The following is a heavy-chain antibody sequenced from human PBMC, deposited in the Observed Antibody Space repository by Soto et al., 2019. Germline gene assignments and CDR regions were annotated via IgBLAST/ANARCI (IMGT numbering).Heavy chain of an antibody. Sequence: GGSLRLSCAASGFTFSSYGMHWVRQAPGKGLEWVAVISYDGSNKYYADSVKGRFTISRDNSKNTLYLQMNSLRAEDTAVYYCAKGGTGYSSGSRYYYYYYGMDVWGQGTTVTVSS. CDR1: GFTFSSYG. D-gene: IGHD6-19*01. CDR2: ISYDGSNK. J-gene: IGHJ6*02. CDR3: AKGGTGYSSGSRYYYYYYGMDV. V-gene: IGHV3-30*18.